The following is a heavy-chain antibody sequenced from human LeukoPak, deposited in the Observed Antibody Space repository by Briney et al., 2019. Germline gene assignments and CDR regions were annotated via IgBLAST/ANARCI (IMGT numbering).Heavy chain of an antibody. CDR1: GGSISSGRYY. D-gene: IGHD4-17*01. CDR2: IYTSGST. V-gene: IGHV4-61*02. CDR3: ARADDYGLYFDY. J-gene: IGHJ4*02. Sequence: PSQTLPLTCTVSGGSISSGRYYWSWIRQPAGKGLEWIGRIYTSGSTQYNPSLKSRVTISLDTSKNQFSLKLSSVTAADTAVYYCARADDYGLYFDYWGQGTLVTVSS.